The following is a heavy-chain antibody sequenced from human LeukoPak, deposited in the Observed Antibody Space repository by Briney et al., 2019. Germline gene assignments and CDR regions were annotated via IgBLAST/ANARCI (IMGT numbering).Heavy chain of an antibody. V-gene: IGHV4-39*01. CDR3: ARGPEHYDILTGIDY. CDR1: GGSISRSRYY. J-gene: IGHJ4*02. CDR2: IFYSGIT. D-gene: IGHD3-9*01. Sequence: SETLSLTCTVSGGSISRSRYYWGWIRQPPGKGLEWIGTIFYSGITYYNPSLKSRVTISVDTSKNQFSLKLSSVTAADTAVYYCARGPEHYDILTGIDYWGQGTLVTVSS.